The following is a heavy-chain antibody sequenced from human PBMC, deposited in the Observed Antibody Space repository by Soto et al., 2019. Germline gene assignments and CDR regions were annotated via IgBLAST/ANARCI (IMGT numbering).Heavy chain of an antibody. D-gene: IGHD1-26*01. J-gene: IGHJ6*02. V-gene: IGHV3-23*01. CDR1: GFTFSSYA. CDR3: AKDGASGSHPPDYYFGMDV. Sequence: GGSLRLSCAASGFTFSSYAMSWVRQAPGKGLEWVSTLSGSGGNAYYADSVKGRFAISRDNSKNTLRLQMNSLRADDTAVYYCAKDGASGSHPPDYYFGMDVWGQGTTVTVSS. CDR2: LSGSGGNA.